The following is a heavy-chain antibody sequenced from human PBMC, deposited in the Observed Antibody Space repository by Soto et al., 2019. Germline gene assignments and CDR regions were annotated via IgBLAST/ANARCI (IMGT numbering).Heavy chain of an antibody. Sequence: SETLSLTCTVSGGSVSSGSYYWSWIRQPPGKGLEWIGYIYYSGSTNYNPSLKSRVTISVDTSRNQFSLKLSSVTAADTAVYYCARLELELTYGMDVWGQGTTVTVSS. D-gene: IGHD1-7*01. CDR2: IYYSGST. J-gene: IGHJ6*02. CDR1: GGSVSSGSYY. CDR3: ARLELELTYGMDV. V-gene: IGHV4-61*01.